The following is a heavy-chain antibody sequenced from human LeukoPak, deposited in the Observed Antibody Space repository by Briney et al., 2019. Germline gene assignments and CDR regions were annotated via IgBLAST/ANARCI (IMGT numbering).Heavy chain of an antibody. CDR2: INPNSGGT. Sequence: ASVKVSCKASGGTFSSYAISWVRQAPGQGLEWMGWINPNSGGTNYAQKFQGRVTMTRDTSISTAYMELSRLRSDDTAVYYCARGMEPYYYMDVWGKGTTVTVSS. D-gene: IGHD1-26*01. CDR3: ARGMEPYYYMDV. V-gene: IGHV1-2*02. J-gene: IGHJ6*03. CDR1: GGTFSSYA.